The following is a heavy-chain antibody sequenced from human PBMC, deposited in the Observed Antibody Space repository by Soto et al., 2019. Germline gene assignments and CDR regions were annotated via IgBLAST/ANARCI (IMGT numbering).Heavy chain of an antibody. V-gene: IGHV3-53*04. D-gene: IGHD6-13*01. CDR2: IYSGGST. Sequence: EVQLVESGGGLVQPGGSLRLSCAASGFTVSSNYMSWVRQAPGKGLERVSVIYSGGSTYYADSVKGRFTISRHNSKNTLYLQMNSLRAEDTAVYYCARDTGSSWYYFDYWGQGTLVTVSS. J-gene: IGHJ4*02. CDR3: ARDTGSSWYYFDY. CDR1: GFTVSSNY.